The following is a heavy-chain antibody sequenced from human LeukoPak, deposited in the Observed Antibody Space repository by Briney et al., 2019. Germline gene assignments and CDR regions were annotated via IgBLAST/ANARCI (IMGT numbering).Heavy chain of an antibody. D-gene: IGHD4/OR15-4a*01. J-gene: IGHJ4*02. Sequence: PGGSLRLSCAAYGFTFTSYSMNWVRQGPGKGLEWVSSISSTSNYIYHADSVKGRFTISRDNAKNSLYLQMNSLRAEDTAVYYCARGRIYGDKSGTYYFDYWGQGTLVTVSS. V-gene: IGHV3-21*01. CDR1: GFTFTSYS. CDR3: ARGRIYGDKSGTYYFDY. CDR2: ISSTSNYI.